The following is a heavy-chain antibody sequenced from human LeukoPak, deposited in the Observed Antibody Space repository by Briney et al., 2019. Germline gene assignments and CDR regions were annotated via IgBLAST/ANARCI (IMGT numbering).Heavy chain of an antibody. CDR2: ISSSSSYI. J-gene: IGHJ5*02. Sequence: GGSLRLSCAASGFTFSSYSMNWVRQAPEKGLEWVSSISSSSSYIYYADSVKGRFTISRDNAKNSLYLQMNSLRAEDTAVYYCASRSDVVNWNDLNWFDPWGQGTLVTVSS. V-gene: IGHV3-21*01. CDR3: ASRSDVVNWNDLNWFDP. CDR1: GFTFSSYS. D-gene: IGHD1-1*01.